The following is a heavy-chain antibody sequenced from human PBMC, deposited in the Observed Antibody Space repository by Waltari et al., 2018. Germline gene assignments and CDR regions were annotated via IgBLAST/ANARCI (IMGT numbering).Heavy chain of an antibody. J-gene: IGHJ5*02. Sequence: EVQLVETGGGLIQPGGSLRLSCAASGFTVSSHYMSWVRQAPGKGLEWVSVIDSGGSTYYADSVKGRFTISRDNSKNTLYLQMNSLRAEDTAVYYCARGNYIAAAFDPWGQGTLVTVSS. V-gene: IGHV3-53*02. CDR3: ARGNYIAAAFDP. CDR2: IDSGGST. CDR1: GFTVSSHY. D-gene: IGHD6-13*01.